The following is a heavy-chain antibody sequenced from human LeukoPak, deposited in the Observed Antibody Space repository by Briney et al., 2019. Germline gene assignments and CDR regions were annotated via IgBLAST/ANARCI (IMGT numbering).Heavy chain of an antibody. CDR3: AKDARGIYGAIDP. CDR1: GYTFTSYY. D-gene: IGHD3-3*01. V-gene: IGHV1-46*01. CDR2: INPSGGST. J-gene: IGHJ5*02. Sequence: GASVKVSCKASGYTFTSYYMHWVRQAPGQGLEWMGIINPSGGSTSYAQKFQGRVTMTRDTSTSTVYMELSSLRSEDTAVYYCAKDARGIYGAIDPWGQGTLVTVSS.